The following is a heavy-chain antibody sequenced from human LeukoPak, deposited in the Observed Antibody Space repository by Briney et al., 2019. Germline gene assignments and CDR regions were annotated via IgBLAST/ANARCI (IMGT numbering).Heavy chain of an antibody. CDR2: IKQDGSEK. CDR3: ARGPRYYYDSSGYSYFDY. V-gene: IGHV3-7*01. CDR1: GFSFSGTY. D-gene: IGHD3-22*01. J-gene: IGHJ4*02. Sequence: PGGSLRLSCAASGFSFSGTYMSWVRQAPGKGLEWVANIKQDGSEKYYVDSVKGRFTISRDNAKNSLYLQMNSLRAEDTAVYYCARGPRYYYDSSGYSYFDYWGQGTLVTVSS.